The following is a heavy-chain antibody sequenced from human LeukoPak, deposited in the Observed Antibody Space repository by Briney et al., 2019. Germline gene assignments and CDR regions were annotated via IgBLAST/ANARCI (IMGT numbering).Heavy chain of an antibody. CDR1: GGSISSYY. D-gene: IGHD5-18*01. CDR3: ARTTEGGYTYDYFYYYYMDV. J-gene: IGHJ6*03. Sequence: SETLSLTCTVAGGSISSYYWSWIRQPPGKGLEWIGYIYYSGSTNYNPSLKSRVTISVDSSKNQFSLKLSSVTAADTAVYYCARTTEGGYTYDYFYYYYMDVWGKGTTVTISS. CDR2: IYYSGST. V-gene: IGHV4-59*01.